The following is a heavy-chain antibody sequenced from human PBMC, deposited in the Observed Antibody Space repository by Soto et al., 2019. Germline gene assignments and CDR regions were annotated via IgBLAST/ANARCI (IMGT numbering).Heavy chain of an antibody. J-gene: IGHJ5*02. CDR2: IYYSGST. V-gene: IGHV4-31*03. D-gene: IGHD7-27*01. CDR1: GGSISSGGYY. Sequence: QVQLQESGPGLVKPSQTLSLTCTVSGGSISSGGYYWSWIRQHPGKGLEWIGYIYYSGSTYYNPSHKSRVTISVDTSKNQFSLKLSSVTAADTAVYYCARGEPPVWVNWFDPWGQGTLVTVSA. CDR3: ARGEPPVWVNWFDP.